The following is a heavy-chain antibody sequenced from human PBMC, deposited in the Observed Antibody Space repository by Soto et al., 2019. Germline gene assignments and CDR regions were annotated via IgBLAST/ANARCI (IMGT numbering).Heavy chain of an antibody. V-gene: IGHV3-23*01. CDR1: GFTFSSYA. CDR3: ASNRKIAVAGNAPSY. Sequence: PGGSLRLSCAASGFTFSSYAMSWVRQAPGKGLEWVSAISGSGGSTYYADSVKGRFTISRDNSKNTLYLQMNSLRAEDTAVYYCASNRKIAVAGNAPSYWGQGTLVTVSS. CDR2: ISGSGGST. J-gene: IGHJ4*02. D-gene: IGHD6-19*01.